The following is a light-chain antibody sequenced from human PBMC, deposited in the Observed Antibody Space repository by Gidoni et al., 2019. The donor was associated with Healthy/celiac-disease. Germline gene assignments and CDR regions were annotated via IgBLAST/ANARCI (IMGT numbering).Light chain of an antibody. V-gene: IGLV3-25*03. CDR2: KDS. CDR3: QSADSSGTYVV. Sequence: SYELTQPPSVSVSPGQTARITCSGDALPKQYAYWYQQKPGQAPVLVIYKDSERPSGIPERFSGCSSGTTVTLTISGVQAEDEGDYYCQSADSSGTYVVFGGGTKLTVL. J-gene: IGLJ2*01. CDR1: ALPKQY.